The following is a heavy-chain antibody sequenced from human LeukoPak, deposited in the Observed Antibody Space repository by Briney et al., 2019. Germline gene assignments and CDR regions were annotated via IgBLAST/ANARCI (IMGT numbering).Heavy chain of an antibody. V-gene: IGHV3-30*03. D-gene: IGHD6-13*01. J-gene: IGHJ5*02. CDR1: GFTFSSYG. Sequence: PGGSLRLSCAASGFTFSSYGMHWVRQAPGKGLEWVAVKSYDGSNKYYADSVKGRFTISRDNSKNTLYLQMNSLRAEDTAVYYCAGTLAAAGPSGWFDPWGQGTLVTVSS. CDR2: KSYDGSNK. CDR3: AGTLAAAGPSGWFDP.